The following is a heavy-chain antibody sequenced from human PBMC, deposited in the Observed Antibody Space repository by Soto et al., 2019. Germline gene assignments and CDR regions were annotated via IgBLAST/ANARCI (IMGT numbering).Heavy chain of an antibody. D-gene: IGHD3-10*01. J-gene: IGHJ6*02. CDR2: IYTSGST. Sequence: PSETLSLTCTVSGGSISSYYWSWIRQPAGKGLEWIGRIYTSGSTNYNPSLKSRVTMSVDTSKNQFSLKLSSVTAADTAVYYCARDLGSGSSKRYYYYYGMDVWGQGTTVTVSS. CDR3: ARDLGSGSSKRYYYYYGMDV. CDR1: GGSISSYY. V-gene: IGHV4-4*07.